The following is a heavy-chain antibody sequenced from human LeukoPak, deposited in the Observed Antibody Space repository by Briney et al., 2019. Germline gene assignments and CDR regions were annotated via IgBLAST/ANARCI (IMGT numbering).Heavy chain of an antibody. CDR1: GFSLTTSGVG. CDR3: ARRDLRNSGTYSLDY. Sequence: SGPTLVKPTQTLTLTCTFSGFSLTTSGVGVTWIRQPPGKALEWLALIYWDDDKRYSPSLKSRLTITKDTSKNQVVLTMTNMDPVDTATYYCARRDLRNSGTYSLDYWGQGTLVTVSS. J-gene: IGHJ4*02. D-gene: IGHD1-26*01. CDR2: IYWDDDK. V-gene: IGHV2-5*02.